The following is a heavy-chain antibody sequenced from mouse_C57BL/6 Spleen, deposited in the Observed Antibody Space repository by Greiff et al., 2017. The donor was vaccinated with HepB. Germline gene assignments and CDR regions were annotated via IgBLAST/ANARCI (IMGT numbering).Heavy chain of an antibody. D-gene: IGHD2-4*01. Sequence: VQLKQSGPGLVAPSQSLSITCTVSGFSLTSYAISWVRQPPGKGLEWLGVIWTGGGTNYNSALKSRLSISKDNSKSQVFLKMNSLQTDDTARYYCARNYDYDVGWYFDVWGTGTTVTVSS. V-gene: IGHV2-9-1*01. CDR1: GFSLTSYA. J-gene: IGHJ1*03. CDR2: IWTGGGT. CDR3: ARNYDYDVGWYFDV.